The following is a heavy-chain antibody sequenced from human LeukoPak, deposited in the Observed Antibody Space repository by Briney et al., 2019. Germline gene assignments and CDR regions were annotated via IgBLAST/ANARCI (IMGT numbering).Heavy chain of an antibody. V-gene: IGHV3-53*05. D-gene: IGHD6-13*01. CDR1: GFTVSSNY. CDR2: IYSGGST. CDR3: VRHIAAAGTGPGFDY. Sequence: GGSLRLSCAVSGFTVSSNYMSWVRQARGKGLEWISVIYSGGSTYYADSVKGRFTISRDNSKNTLYLQMNSLRAEDTAVYYCVRHIAAAGTGPGFDYWGQGTLVTVSS. J-gene: IGHJ4*02.